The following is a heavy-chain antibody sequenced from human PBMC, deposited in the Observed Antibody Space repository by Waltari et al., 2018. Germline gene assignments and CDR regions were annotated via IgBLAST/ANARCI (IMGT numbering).Heavy chain of an antibody. CDR2: IYHSGTT. CDR1: GYPISSGYY. Sequence: QVQLQESGPGPGKPSETLSLTCAVSGYPISSGYYWGWIRQPPGKGLEWIGSIYHSGTTYYSPSLKSRVTISVDTSKNQFSLKVTSLTAADTAIYYCARGSFDSDSYFDVWGRGTLVTVSS. V-gene: IGHV4-38-2*01. D-gene: IGHD1-26*01. J-gene: IGHJ2*01. CDR3: ARGSFDSDSYFDV.